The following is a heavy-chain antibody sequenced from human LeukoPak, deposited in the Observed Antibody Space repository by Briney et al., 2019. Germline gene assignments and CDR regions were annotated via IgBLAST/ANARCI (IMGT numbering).Heavy chain of an antibody. Sequence: GGSLRLSCAASGFTFSSYSMNWVRQAPGKGLEWVSSISSSSTYIYYADSVKGRFTISRDNAKNSLYLQMNSLRAEDTAVYYCARGRVSPDGRAYYFDYWGQGTLVTVSS. CDR1: GFTFSSYS. D-gene: IGHD3-10*01. V-gene: IGHV3-21*04. CDR3: ARGRVSPDGRAYYFDY. CDR2: ISSSSTYI. J-gene: IGHJ4*02.